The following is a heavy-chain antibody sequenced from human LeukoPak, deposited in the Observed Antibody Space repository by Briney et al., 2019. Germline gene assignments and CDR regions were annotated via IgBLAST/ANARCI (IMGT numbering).Heavy chain of an antibody. J-gene: IGHJ5*02. Sequence: SETLSLTCTVSGGSISSYYWSWIRQPAGKGLEWIGRIYTSGSTNYNPSLKSRVTMSVDTSKNQFSLKLSSVTAADTAVYYCARGATIFGVVIPYWFDPWGQGTLVTVSS. V-gene: IGHV4-4*07. D-gene: IGHD3-3*01. CDR2: IYTSGST. CDR3: ARGATIFGVVIPYWFDP. CDR1: GGSISSYY.